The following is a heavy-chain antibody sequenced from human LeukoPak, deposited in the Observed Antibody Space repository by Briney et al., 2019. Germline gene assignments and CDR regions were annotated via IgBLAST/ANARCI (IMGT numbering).Heavy chain of an antibody. CDR1: GGSISTSASY. Sequence: SGTLSLTCIVSGGSISTSASYWGWIRQPPGKGLEWIGSIYYSGSTYYNPSLKSRLTISVDTSKNQFSLKLSSVTAADTAVYYCARHDRIIASPLVWGQGTLVTVSS. J-gene: IGHJ4*02. CDR2: IYYSGST. CDR3: ARHDRIIASPLV. V-gene: IGHV4-39*01. D-gene: IGHD6-13*01.